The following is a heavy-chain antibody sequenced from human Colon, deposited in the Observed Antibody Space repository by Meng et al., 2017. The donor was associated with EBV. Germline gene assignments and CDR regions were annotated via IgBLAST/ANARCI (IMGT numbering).Heavy chain of an antibody. CDR1: GFIFTSYA. V-gene: IGHV1-18*01. J-gene: IGHJ4*02. Sequence: VTRVQSGAEVKKPGASVKVSCEASGFIFTSYAISWVRQAPRQGLQYMGWISAYNGNTNYARELQGRVTMTTDTSTSTAYMELRSLRFDDTAVYYCAKFYCSSTSCPHVLFDYWGQGTLVTVSS. CDR2: ISAYNGNT. D-gene: IGHD2-2*01. CDR3: AKFYCSSTSCPHVLFDY.